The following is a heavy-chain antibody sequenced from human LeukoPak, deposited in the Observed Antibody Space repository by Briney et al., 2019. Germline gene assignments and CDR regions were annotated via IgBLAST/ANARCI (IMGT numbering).Heavy chain of an antibody. CDR2: IYHSGST. V-gene: IGHV4-4*02. Sequence: SSGTLSLTCAVSGGSISSSNWWSWVRQPPGKGLEWIGEIYHSGSTNYNPSLKSRVTISVDKSKNQFSLKLSSVTAADTAVYYCARDTGWLQSRFDYWGQGTLVTVSS. CDR1: GGSISSSNW. CDR3: ARDTGWLQSRFDY. J-gene: IGHJ4*02. D-gene: IGHD5-24*01.